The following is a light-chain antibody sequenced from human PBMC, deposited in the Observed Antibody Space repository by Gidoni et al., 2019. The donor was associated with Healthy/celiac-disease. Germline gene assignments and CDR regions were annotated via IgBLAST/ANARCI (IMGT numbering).Light chain of an antibody. CDR2: EDN. J-gene: IGLJ2*01. CDR3: QSYGSRNVV. Sequence: NFMLTQHPSVSESPGKTVTLSCTGSSVSIASNYVQWYQQRPGSAPTTVIYEDNQRPSGVPDRFSGSIDSSSNSASLTISGLKTDDEADYYCQSYGSRNVVFGGGTKLTVL. V-gene: IGLV6-57*02. CDR1: SVSIASNY.